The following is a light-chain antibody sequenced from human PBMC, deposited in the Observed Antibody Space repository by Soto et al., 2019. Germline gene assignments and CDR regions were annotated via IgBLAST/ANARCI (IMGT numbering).Light chain of an antibody. CDR2: ETS. Sequence: QSALTQPASVSGSPGQSVTISCTGTSSDFGSYQFVSWYQHHPGKVPKVIIYETSKRPSGVSDRFSGSKSGNTASLTISGLQAEDAADYYCFSFTSTNTHVFGSGTKVTVL. J-gene: IGLJ1*01. V-gene: IGLV2-23*01. CDR1: SSDFGSYQF. CDR3: FSFTSTNTHV.